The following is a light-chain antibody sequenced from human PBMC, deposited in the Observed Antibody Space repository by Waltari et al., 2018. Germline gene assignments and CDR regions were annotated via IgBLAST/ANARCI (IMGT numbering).Light chain of an antibody. J-gene: IGLJ1*01. V-gene: IGLV2-8*01. CDR2: EVS. CDR1: SSDVGGYNY. CDR3: SSYAGSNSYV. Sequence: QSALTQPPSASGSPGQSVTISCTGTSSDVGGYNYVSWYQQHPGKAPKRMIYEVSKRHPGVPDRFSGSKSGNTASLTVSGLQAEDEADYYCSSYAGSNSYVIGTGTKVTVL.